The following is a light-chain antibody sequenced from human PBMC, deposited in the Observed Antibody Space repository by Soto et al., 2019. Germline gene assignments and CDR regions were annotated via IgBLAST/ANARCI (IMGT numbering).Light chain of an antibody. Sequence: DIQMTQSPSTLSTSVGDRVSINCRASQSISAWLAWYQQKPGKAPRLLIYKASTLEIGVPSRFSGSGSGTDFTLTISCLQSEDFATYYCQQYYSYSFGQGTKVDIK. CDR2: KAS. J-gene: IGKJ1*01. CDR3: QQYYSYS. CDR1: QSISAW. V-gene: IGKV1-5*03.